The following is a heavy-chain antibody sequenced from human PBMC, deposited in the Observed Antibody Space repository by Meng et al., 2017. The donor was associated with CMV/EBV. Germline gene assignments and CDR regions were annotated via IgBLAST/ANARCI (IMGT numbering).Heavy chain of an antibody. CDR2: ISSGSSYI. D-gene: IGHD6-13*01. CDR3: ASFGVAAAPLGMDV. J-gene: IGHJ6*02. CDR1: GFTFSSYS. V-gene: IGHV3-21*01. Sequence: GGSLRLSCAASGFTFSSYSMNWVRQAPGKGLEWVSSISSGSSYIYYADSVKGRFTISRDNAKNSLYLQMNSLRAEDTAVYYCASFGVAAAPLGMDVWGQGTTVTVSS.